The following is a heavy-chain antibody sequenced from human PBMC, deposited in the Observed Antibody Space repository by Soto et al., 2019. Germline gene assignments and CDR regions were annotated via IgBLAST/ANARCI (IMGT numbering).Heavy chain of an antibody. D-gene: IGHD3-3*01. J-gene: IGHJ4*02. CDR3: ARVPTSTYYDFWGGPMAEFDY. CDR2: INPSGGST. CDR1: VYTFTSYH. Sequence: GASAKVTCKASVYTFTSYHMHCVRQAPGQGLELMGIINPSGGSTSYAQKRQGRVTMTRDTSTSTVYMELSSLRSEDTAVYYCARVPTSTYYDFWGGPMAEFDYWGQGTLVTVSS. V-gene: IGHV1-46*01.